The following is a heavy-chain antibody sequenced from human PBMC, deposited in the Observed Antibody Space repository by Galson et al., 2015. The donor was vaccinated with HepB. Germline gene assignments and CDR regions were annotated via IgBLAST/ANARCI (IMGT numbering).Heavy chain of an antibody. CDR3: ARDTYYDILTGQHDAFDI. Sequence: SVKVSCKASGYTFTSYYMHWVRQAPGQGLEWMGIINPRGGRPSYAQKFQGRVTMTRDTSTSTVYMELSSLRSEDTAVYYCARDTYYDILTGQHDAFDIWGQGTMVTVSS. V-gene: IGHV1-46*01. D-gene: IGHD3-9*01. CDR2: INPRGGRP. J-gene: IGHJ3*02. CDR1: GYTFTSYY.